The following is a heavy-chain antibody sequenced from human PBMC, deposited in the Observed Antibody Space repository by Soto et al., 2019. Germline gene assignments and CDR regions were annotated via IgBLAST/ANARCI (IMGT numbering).Heavy chain of an antibody. J-gene: IGHJ4*02. CDR3: ASSSGSGYRAFDY. Sequence: QVQLVQSGAEVKRPGSSVKVSCKASGDTFTFYSINWVRQAPGLGLEWMGRINPILSMSNYAQRFQGRVTMTADKSTSTAYMEPSSLRSEDTAIYYCASSSGSGYRAFDYWGQGALVTVSS. V-gene: IGHV1-69*02. D-gene: IGHD3-10*01. CDR2: INPILSMS. CDR1: GDTFTFYS.